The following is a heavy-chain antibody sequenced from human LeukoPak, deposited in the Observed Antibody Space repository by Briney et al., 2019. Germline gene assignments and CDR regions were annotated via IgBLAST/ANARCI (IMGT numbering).Heavy chain of an antibody. CDR1: GYTFTPYY. V-gene: IGHV1-2*02. Sequence: GASVKVSCKASGYTFTPYYIHWVRQAPGQGLEWMGWINPKSGGTNYSQKFQGRVTMTRDTSISTAYMELSRLRSDDTAVYYCARGYSSGWYPPGYWGKGTLVTVSS. D-gene: IGHD6-19*01. J-gene: IGHJ4*02. CDR2: INPKSGGT. CDR3: ARGYSSGWYPPGY.